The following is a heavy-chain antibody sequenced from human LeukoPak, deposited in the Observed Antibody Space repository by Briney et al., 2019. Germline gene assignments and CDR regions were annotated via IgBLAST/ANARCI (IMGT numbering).Heavy chain of an antibody. CDR3: AKDLGVNTIFGVVLHYYYYYYMDV. D-gene: IGHD3-3*01. CDR2: ISGIGGST. CDR1: GFTFSSYA. J-gene: IGHJ6*03. V-gene: IGHV3-23*01. Sequence: QPGGSPRLSCAASGFTFSSYAMSWVRQAPGKGLEWVSVISGIGGSTYYADPVKRRFTISRDNSKNTLYLQMNSLRAEDTAVYYCAKDLGVNTIFGVVLHYYYYYYMDVWGKGTTVTVSS.